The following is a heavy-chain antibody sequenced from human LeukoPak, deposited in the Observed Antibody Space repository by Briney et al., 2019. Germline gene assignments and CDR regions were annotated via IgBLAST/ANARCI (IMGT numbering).Heavy chain of an antibody. CDR1: GFTFSSYA. CDR2: ISYDGSNK. V-gene: IGHV3-30-3*01. D-gene: IGHD3-22*01. CDR3: ARGGVYCSGSYYLYYFDY. J-gene: IGHJ4*02. Sequence: GGSLRLSCVASGFTFSSYAMHWVRQAPGKGLEWVALISYDGSNKYYADSVKGRFTISRDNSKNTLYLQMNSLRAEDTAVYYCARGGVYCSGSYYLYYFDYWGQGTLVTVSS.